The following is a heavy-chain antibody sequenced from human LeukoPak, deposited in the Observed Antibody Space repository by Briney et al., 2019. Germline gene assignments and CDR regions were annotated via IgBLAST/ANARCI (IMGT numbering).Heavy chain of an antibody. CDR2: INHSGST. D-gene: IGHD3-3*01. Sequence: PSETLSLTCAVYGGSFSGYYWSWIRQPPGKGLEWIGEINHSGSTNYNPSLKSRVTISVDTSKNQFSLKLSSVTAADTAVYYCARQARQPYYDFWSGYWGFDPWGQGTLVTVSS. CDR3: ARQARQPYYDFWSGYWGFDP. CDR1: GGSFSGYY. V-gene: IGHV4-34*01. J-gene: IGHJ5*02.